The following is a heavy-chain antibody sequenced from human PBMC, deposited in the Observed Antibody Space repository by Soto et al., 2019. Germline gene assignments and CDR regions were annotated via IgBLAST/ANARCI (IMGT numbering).Heavy chain of an antibody. CDR2: INPGGRST. CDR1: GYTFTTYF. CDR3: AREGDKGEAALRAFDY. Sequence: QVQLVQSGAEVKKPGASVKVSCEASGYTFTTYFIHWVRQAPGQGLEWMGMINPGGRSTSYAQDFQGRVTVTRDTSTSTVYMELSTLRSEDTAVYYCAREGDKGEAALRAFDYWGQGTLVTVSS. D-gene: IGHD6-6*01. J-gene: IGHJ4*02. V-gene: IGHV1-46*01.